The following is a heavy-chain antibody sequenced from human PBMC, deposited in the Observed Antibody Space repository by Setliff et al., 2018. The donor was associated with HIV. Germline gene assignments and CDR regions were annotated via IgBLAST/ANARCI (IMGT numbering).Heavy chain of an antibody. J-gene: IGHJ2*01. CDR3: AREVSWFFDL. CDR1: RFPFSTYW. V-gene: IGHV3-7*01. Sequence: HPGGSLRLSCAASRFPFSTYWMSWVRQAPGKGLEWVANIKLDGSEKYYVDSVKGRFTISRDNAKNSLSLQMNSLRAEDTAVYYCAREVSWFFDLWGHGTLVTVS. CDR2: IKLDGSEK.